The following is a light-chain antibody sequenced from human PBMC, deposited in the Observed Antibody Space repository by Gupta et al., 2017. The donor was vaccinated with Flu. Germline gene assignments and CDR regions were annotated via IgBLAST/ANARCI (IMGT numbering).Light chain of an antibody. J-gene: IGKJ4*01. CDR1: QSVRNF. CDR3: QLSSA. Sequence: SLSPWESATLSCRASQSVRNFLAWYQQKPGQSPRLLIYDVFNRATGIPARFSGSGSGTDFILTIISLEPEDFAVYYCQLSSAFGGGTKVEI. CDR2: DVF. V-gene: IGKV3-11*01.